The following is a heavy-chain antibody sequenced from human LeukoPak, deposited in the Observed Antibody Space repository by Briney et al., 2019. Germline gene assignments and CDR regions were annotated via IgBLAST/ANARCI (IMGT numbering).Heavy chain of an antibody. CDR2: VSHSGST. Sequence: GSLRLSCAASGFTFSSYSMNWVRQPPGKGLEWIGSVSHSGSTYYSPSPQSRVTISVDTSKNQFSLKLRSVTAADTAVYYCARREGGYCSSITCRGAADIVDYWGQGSLVTVST. D-gene: IGHD2-2*01. V-gene: IGHV4-39*01. CDR3: ARREGGYCSSITCRGAADIVDY. J-gene: IGHJ4*02. CDR1: GFTFSSYSMN.